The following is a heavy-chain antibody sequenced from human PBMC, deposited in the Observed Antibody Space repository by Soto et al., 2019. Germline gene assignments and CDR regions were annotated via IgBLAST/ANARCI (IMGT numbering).Heavy chain of an antibody. CDR2: INHSGST. CDR1: GGSFSGYY. D-gene: IGHD5-12*01. J-gene: IGHJ6*02. CDR3: ARDRIVATKSYYYYGMDV. V-gene: IGHV4-34*01. Sequence: ETLSLTCAVYGGSFSGYYWSWIRQPPGKGLEWIGEINHSGSTNYNPSLKSRVTISVDTSKNQFSLKLSSVTAADTAVYYCARDRIVATKSYYYYGMDVWGEGTTVTV.